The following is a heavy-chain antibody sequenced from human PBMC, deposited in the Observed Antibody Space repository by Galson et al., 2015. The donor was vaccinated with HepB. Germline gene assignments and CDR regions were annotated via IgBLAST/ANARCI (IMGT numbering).Heavy chain of an antibody. CDR1: RGLLRNYW. Sequence: QSGAEVKKPGESLKISCAGSRGLLRNYWIGWVRQQPGKGLEWMGIIYPRDSDTRYSPSFQGQITISADDSINTAYLQWSSLKVSDTAIYYCVRQVVGAANFEYWGQGTLVTVSS. J-gene: IGHJ4*02. V-gene: IGHV5-51*01. CDR2: IYPRDSDT. CDR3: VRQVVGAANFEY. D-gene: IGHD2-15*01.